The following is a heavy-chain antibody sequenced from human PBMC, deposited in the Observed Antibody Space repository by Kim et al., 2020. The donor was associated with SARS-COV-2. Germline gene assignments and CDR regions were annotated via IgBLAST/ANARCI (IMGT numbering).Heavy chain of an antibody. J-gene: IGHJ4*02. CDR1: GFTFSSYA. CDR2: ISYDGSNK. CDR3: ARDPSGSSWDPPLDY. V-gene: IGHV3-30*04. D-gene: IGHD6-13*01. Sequence: GGSLRLSCAASGFTFSSYAMHWVRQAPGKGLEWVAVISYDGSNKYYADSVKGRFTISRDNSKNTLYLQMNSLRAEDTAVYYCARDPSGSSWDPPLDYWGQGTLVTVSS.